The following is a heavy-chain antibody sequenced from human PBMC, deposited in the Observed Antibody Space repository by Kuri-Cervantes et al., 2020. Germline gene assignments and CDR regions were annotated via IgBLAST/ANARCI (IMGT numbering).Heavy chain of an antibody. D-gene: IGHD2-21*02. CDR1: GSSVSSCSYY. J-gene: IGHJ4*02. CDR3: ARSGSRVTATHSLGY. CDR2: IYDSGST. V-gene: IGHV4-61*01. Sequence: ESLKISCTVSGSSVSSCSYYWSWIRQPPGKGLEWIGYIYDSGSTNYNPSLKSRVTISVDTSKNQFSLKLTSVTAADTAVYYCARSGSRVTATHSLGYWGQGTLVTVSS.